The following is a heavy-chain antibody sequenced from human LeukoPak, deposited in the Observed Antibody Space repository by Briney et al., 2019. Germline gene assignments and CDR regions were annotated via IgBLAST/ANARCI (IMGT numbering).Heavy chain of an antibody. V-gene: IGHV4-59*02. Sequence: SETLSLTCTVSGGSVSSYYWSWIRQPPGKGLEYIGYIYYIGITYYNPSLKSRVTISVDKSKNQFSLEMSSVTAADTAIYYCARESFQAFDIWGQGTLVTVSS. CDR3: ARESFQAFDI. J-gene: IGHJ3*02. D-gene: IGHD1-26*01. CDR1: GGSVSSYY. CDR2: IYYIGIT.